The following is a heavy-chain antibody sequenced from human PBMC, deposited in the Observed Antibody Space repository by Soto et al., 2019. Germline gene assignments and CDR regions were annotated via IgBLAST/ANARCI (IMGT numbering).Heavy chain of an antibody. J-gene: IGHJ4*02. CDR2: INHSGST. CDR3: ERAPAKWLLHRCFNY. Sequence: PSETLSLTCAVYGGSFSGYYLSWIRQPPGKGLEWIGEINHSGSTNYNPSLKSRVTISVDTSKNQFSLKLSSVTAADTAVYYCERAPAKWLLHRCFNYWAQEPWVTAS. V-gene: IGHV4-34*01. D-gene: IGHD3-3*01. CDR1: GGSFSGYY.